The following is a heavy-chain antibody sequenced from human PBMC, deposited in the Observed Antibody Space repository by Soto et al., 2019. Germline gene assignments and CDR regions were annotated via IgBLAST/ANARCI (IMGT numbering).Heavy chain of an antibody. CDR3: ARGGGMAAAGDP. V-gene: IGHV1-18*01. J-gene: IGHJ5*02. CDR2: ISAYNGNT. CDR1: GYTFTTNG. D-gene: IGHD6-13*01. Sequence: QVQLEQSGAEVKKPGASVKVSCKASGYTFTTNGISWVRQAPGQGLEWMGWISAYNGNTNYAQRFQDRVTMTTDTSTSTAYRERRSLRSDDTAVYYCARGGGMAAAGDPWGQGTLVTVSS.